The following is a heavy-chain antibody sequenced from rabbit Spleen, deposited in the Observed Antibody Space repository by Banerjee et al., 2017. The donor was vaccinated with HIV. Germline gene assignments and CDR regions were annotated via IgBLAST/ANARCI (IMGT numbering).Heavy chain of an antibody. J-gene: IGHJ4*01. V-gene: IGHV1S45*01. D-gene: IGHD2-1*01. CDR2: IDTGSSGFT. Sequence: EQLEESGGGLVKPEGSLTLTCKASGVSLNDKDVMCWVRQAPGKGLEWIACIDTGSSGFTYFATWAKGRFTCSKTSSTTVTLQLTRLTAADTATYFCARGSATMTMVITGYYLSLWGPGTLVTVS. CDR1: GVSLNDKDV. CDR3: ARGSATMTMVITGYYLSL.